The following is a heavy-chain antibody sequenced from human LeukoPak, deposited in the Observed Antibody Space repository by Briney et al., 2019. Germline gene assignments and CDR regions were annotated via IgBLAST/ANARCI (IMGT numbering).Heavy chain of an antibody. V-gene: IGHV3-7*04. CDR3: SGGSRFVDY. CDR2: IKEDGSEK. D-gene: IGHD3-10*01. J-gene: IGHJ4*02. Sequence: GGSLRLSCAASVFIFCNYWMTCVRQATGKGLEWVANIKEDGSEKYYVDSVKGRFTISRDNAKNSLYLQMNSLRDEDTAVYYCSGGSRFVDYWGQGTLVTVSS. CDR1: VFIFCNYW.